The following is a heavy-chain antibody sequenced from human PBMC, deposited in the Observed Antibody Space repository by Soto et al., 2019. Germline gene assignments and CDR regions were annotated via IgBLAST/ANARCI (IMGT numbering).Heavy chain of an antibody. D-gene: IGHD2-15*01. CDR3: ARHRYCSGGSCPDGFYYYGMDV. J-gene: IGHJ6*02. CDR1: GYSFTSYW. V-gene: IGHV5-51*01. CDR2: IYPGDSDT. Sequence: PGESLKISCKGSGYSFTSYWIGWVRQMPGKGLEWMGIIYPGDSDTRYSPSFQGQVTISADKSISTAYLQWSSLKASDTAMYYCARHRYCSGGSCPDGFYYYGMDVWGQGTTVTVSS.